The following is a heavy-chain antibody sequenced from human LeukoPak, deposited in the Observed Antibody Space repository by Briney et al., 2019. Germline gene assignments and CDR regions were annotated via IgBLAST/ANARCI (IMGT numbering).Heavy chain of an antibody. CDR3: ANNRYSSRWRGAFDV. Sequence: PGGSLRLSCAASGFTFSSSGVSWVRQAPGKGLEWVSSISGSDDTTYYADSVKGRSTISRDNSKNTLYLQMNSLRAEDTAVYYCANNRYSSRWRGAFDVWGQGTMVTVSS. CDR2: ISGSDDTT. CDR1: GFTFSSSG. D-gene: IGHD6-13*01. J-gene: IGHJ3*01. V-gene: IGHV3-23*01.